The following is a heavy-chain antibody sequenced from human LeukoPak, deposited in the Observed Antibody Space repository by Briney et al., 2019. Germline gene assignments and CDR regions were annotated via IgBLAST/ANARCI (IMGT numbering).Heavy chain of an antibody. CDR1: GGSIINYY. Sequence: SETLSLTCTVSGGSIINYYWTWIRQLPGKGLEWIGNIYYSGYTSYNPSLNSRVTISVDTSKNQFSLKLSSVTAADTAVYYCARDAGANRPFDYWGQGTLVTVSS. V-gene: IGHV4-59*01. D-gene: IGHD6-6*01. CDR2: IYYSGYT. CDR3: ARDAGANRPFDY. J-gene: IGHJ4*02.